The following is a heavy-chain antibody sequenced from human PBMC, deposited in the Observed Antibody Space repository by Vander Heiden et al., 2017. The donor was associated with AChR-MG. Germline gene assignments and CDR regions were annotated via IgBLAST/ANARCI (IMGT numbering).Heavy chain of an antibody. CDR2: ISGSGGST. Sequence: EVQLLESGGGLVQPGGSLRLSCVASGFTFSSYAMSWVRQAPGKGLGWVSAISGSGGSTYYADSGKGRFTISRDNSKNTLYLQMNSLRAEDTAVYYCAKGTGSTSWFDPWGQGTLVTVSS. CDR3: AKGTGSTSWFDP. D-gene: IGHD3-9*01. CDR1: GFTFSSYA. V-gene: IGHV3-23*01. J-gene: IGHJ5*02.